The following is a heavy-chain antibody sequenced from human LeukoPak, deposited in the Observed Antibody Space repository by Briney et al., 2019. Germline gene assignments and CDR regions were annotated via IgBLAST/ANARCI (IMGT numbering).Heavy chain of an antibody. J-gene: IGHJ4*02. V-gene: IGHV4-4*07. CDR3: ARDSPYSYGSFDAEEY. CDR2: IYTSGST. D-gene: IGHD5-18*01. CDR1: GGSISSYY. Sequence: PSETLSLTCTVSGGSISSYYWSWIRQPAGKGLEWIGRIYTSGSTNYNPSLKSRVTMSVDTSKNQFSLKLSSVTAADTAVYYCARDSPYSYGSFDAEEYWGQGTLVTVSS.